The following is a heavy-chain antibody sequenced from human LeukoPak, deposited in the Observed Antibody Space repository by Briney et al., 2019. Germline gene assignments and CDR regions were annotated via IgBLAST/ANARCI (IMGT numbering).Heavy chain of an antibody. J-gene: IGHJ4*02. V-gene: IGHV3-30*18. CDR2: ISADGIDK. Sequence: PGGSLRLSCSASGFTFSNYAMHWVRQAPGRGLEWVAVISADGIDKYYADSVKGRFTISRDNSKNTLYLQMSSLRAEDTAVYYCAKDKGREGDYWGQGNLVTVSS. CDR1: GFTFSNYA. CDR3: AKDKGREGDY.